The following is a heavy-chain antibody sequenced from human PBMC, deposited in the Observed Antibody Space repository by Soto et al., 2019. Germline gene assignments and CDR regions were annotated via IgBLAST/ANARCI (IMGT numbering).Heavy chain of an antibody. Sequence: GSLRLSCAASGFTFSNYAMHWVRQAPGKGLEWVALTSYDGNNEYYTDSVKGRFTISRDNSKNTLFLQMNSPRPEDTAVYYCAKDKGVFNWATSYFDYWGQGALVTVSS. CDR2: TSYDGNNE. CDR3: AKDKGVFNWATSYFDY. CDR1: GFTFSNYA. J-gene: IGHJ4*02. V-gene: IGHV3-30*18. D-gene: IGHD1-1*01.